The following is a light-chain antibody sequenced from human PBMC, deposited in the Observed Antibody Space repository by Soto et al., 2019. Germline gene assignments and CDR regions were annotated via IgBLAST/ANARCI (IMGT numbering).Light chain of an antibody. V-gene: IGKV2-28*01. CDR2: LGS. CDR1: QSLLNSNGNNY. Sequence: DIVMTQFPLSLPVTPGEPASISCTSSQSLLNSNGNNYLDWYLQKPGQSPQLLIHLGSKRASGVPXXXXXXXXXXXXXXXIXXXXXEDVGVYYCMQALRNPWTFGQGTKVEIK. CDR3: MQALRNPWT. J-gene: IGKJ1*01.